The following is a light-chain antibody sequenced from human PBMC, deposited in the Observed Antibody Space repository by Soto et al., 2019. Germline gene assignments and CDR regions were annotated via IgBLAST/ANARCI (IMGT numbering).Light chain of an antibody. CDR1: SNDVGAYNY. CDR2: DVR. CDR3: CSYAGSYTWV. V-gene: IGLV2-11*01. Sequence: QSALTQPRSVSGSPGQSVTISCTGTSNDVGAYNYVSWYQQHPGKAPKLMIFDVRERPSGVPDRFSGSKSGNTASLTISGLQAEDEAEYFCCSYAGSYTWVFGGGTQLTVL. J-gene: IGLJ3*02.